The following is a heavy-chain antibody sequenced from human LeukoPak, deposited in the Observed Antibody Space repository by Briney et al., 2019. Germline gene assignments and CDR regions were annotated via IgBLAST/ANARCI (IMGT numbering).Heavy chain of an antibody. J-gene: IGHJ4*02. CDR1: GFTFSSYR. V-gene: IGHV3-74*01. CDR3: ARVFLRAVAGTDY. CDR2: INSDGSST. D-gene: IGHD6-19*01. Sequence: GGPLTLPCAASGFTFSSYRMHWLRQAPGKGLVWFSRINSDGSSTSYADSVKGRFTISRDNAKNTLYLQMNSLRAEDTAVYYCARVFLRAVAGTDYWGQGTLVTVSS.